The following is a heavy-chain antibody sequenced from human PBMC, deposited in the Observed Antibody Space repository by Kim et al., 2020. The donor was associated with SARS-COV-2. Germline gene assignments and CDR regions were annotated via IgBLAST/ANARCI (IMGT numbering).Heavy chain of an antibody. V-gene: IGHV1-58*02. D-gene: IGHD1-26*01. CDR2: IVVGSGNT. J-gene: IGHJ4*02. Sequence: SVKVSCKASGFTFTSSAMQWARQARGQRLEWIGWIVVGSGNTNYAQKFQERVTITRDMSTSTAYMELSSLRSEDTAVYYCAAGGGIVGAGRYWGQGTLVTVSS. CDR1: GFTFTSSA. CDR3: AAGGGIVGAGRY.